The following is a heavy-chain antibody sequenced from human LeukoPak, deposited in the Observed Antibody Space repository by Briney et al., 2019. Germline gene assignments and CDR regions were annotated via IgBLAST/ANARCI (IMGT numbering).Heavy chain of an antibody. CDR1: GYTFNTYG. Sequence: ASVKVSCKASGYTFNTYGITWVRQAPGQGLEWMGWISPYNGNTNYAQKFQGRVTLTTDASTSTAYMELRSLRSDDTAVYYCARGPHERSGYPDDWGQGTLVTVSS. CDR2: ISPYNGNT. V-gene: IGHV1-18*01. D-gene: IGHD3-22*01. CDR3: ARGPHERSGYPDD. J-gene: IGHJ4*02.